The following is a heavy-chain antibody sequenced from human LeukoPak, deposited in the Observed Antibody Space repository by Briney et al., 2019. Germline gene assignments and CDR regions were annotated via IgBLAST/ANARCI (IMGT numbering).Heavy chain of an antibody. Sequence: GSLRLSCAASGFTFSSYEMNWVRQAPGKGLEWVSYISSSGSTIYYADSVKGRFTISRDNAKTSLYLQMNSLRAEDTAVYYCARVGASSYGDWRLGYYYYGMDVWGQGTTVTVSS. CDR2: ISSSGSTI. D-gene: IGHD4-17*01. V-gene: IGHV3-48*03. CDR1: GFTFSSYE. CDR3: ARVGASSYGDWRLGYYYYGMDV. J-gene: IGHJ6*02.